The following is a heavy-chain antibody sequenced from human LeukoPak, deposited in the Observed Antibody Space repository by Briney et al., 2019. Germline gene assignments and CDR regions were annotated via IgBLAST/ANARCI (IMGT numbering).Heavy chain of an antibody. V-gene: IGHV4-34*01. D-gene: IGHD6-19*01. Sequence: PSETLSLTCAVYGGSFSGYYWSWIRQPPGKGLEWIGEINHSGSTNYNPSLKSRVTISVDTSKNQFSLKLSSVTAADTAVYYCARSRSYKYSSSSGYSSGWWDDYWGQGTLVTVSS. J-gene: IGHJ4*02. CDR2: INHSGST. CDR1: GGSFSGYY. CDR3: ARSRSYKYSSSSGYSSGWWDDY.